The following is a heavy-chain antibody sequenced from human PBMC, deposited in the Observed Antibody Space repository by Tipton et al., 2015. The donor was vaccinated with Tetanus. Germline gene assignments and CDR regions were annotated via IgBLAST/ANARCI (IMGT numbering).Heavy chain of an antibody. CDR1: GASFSDYY. CDR3: ARANNEFPKKGPFDF. J-gene: IGHJ4*02. CDR2: INHSGST. Sequence: TLSLTCAVYGASFSDYYWSWIRQAPGKGLEWIGEINHSGSTNHNPSLKSRVTLSVDTSKNQFSLKLNSVTAADTAVYYCARANNEFPKKGPFDFWGQGALVIVSS. D-gene: IGHD1-1*01. V-gene: IGHV4-34*01.